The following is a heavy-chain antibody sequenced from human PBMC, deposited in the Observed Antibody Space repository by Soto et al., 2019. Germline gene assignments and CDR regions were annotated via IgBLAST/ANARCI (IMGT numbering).Heavy chain of an antibody. Sequence: QVQLVQSVAEVKKPGSSVKVSCKASCCTFSSYTISWVRQAPGHRLEWMGRIIPILGIANYAQKFQGRVTITADQSTSTAYMELSSMRAEATAVYYCATPPYYDSSGDRDYWGQGTLVTVSS. D-gene: IGHD3-22*01. V-gene: IGHV1-69*02. CDR2: IIPILGIA. CDR3: ATPPYYDSSGDRDY. J-gene: IGHJ4*02. CDR1: CCTFSSYT.